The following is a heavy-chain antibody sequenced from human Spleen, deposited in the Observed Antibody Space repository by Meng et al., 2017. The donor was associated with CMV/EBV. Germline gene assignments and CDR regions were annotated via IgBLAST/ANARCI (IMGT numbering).Heavy chain of an antibody. D-gene: IGHD3-9*01. V-gene: IGHV1-2*02. Sequence: QGPLVQSVALLKSPGSSVKVSCKPSVSTSTGYHMHWVRQAPGQGLEWMGWINPNSGGTNYAQKFQGRVTMTRDTSISTAYMELSRLRSDDTAVYYCARDRDILTDRNWFDPWGQGTLVTVSS. CDR1: VSTSTGYH. J-gene: IGHJ5*02. CDR3: ARDRDILTDRNWFDP. CDR2: INPNSGGT.